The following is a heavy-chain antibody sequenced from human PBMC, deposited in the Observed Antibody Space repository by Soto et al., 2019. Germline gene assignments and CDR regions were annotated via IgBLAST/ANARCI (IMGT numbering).Heavy chain of an antibody. V-gene: IGHV1-46*01. CDR1: GYTFTSYY. Sequence: GASVKVSCKASGYTFTSYYMHWVRQAPGQGLEWMGIINPSGGSTSYAQKFQGRVTMTRDTSTSTVYMELSSLRSEDTAVHYCAVAGGCRWYDSSGPLDYWGQGNLVTVSS. D-gene: IGHD3-22*01. CDR3: AVAGGCRWYDSSGPLDY. J-gene: IGHJ4*02. CDR2: INPSGGST.